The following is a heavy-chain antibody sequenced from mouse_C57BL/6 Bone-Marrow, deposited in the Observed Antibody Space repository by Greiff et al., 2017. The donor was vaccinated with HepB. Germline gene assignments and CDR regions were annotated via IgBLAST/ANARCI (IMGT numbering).Heavy chain of an antibody. CDR1: GYTFTRYW. Sequence: VQLQQPGAELVKPGASVKMSRKASGYTFTRYWITWVKQRPGQGLEWIGDIYPGSGSTNYNEKFKSNATLTVDTSSSTAYMQLSSLTSEDSAVYYCARGGSIYYYGSSSSYYAMDYWGQGTSVTVSS. CDR3: ARGGSIYYYGSSSSYYAMDY. CDR2: IYPGSGST. D-gene: IGHD1-1*01. V-gene: IGHV1-55*01. J-gene: IGHJ4*01.